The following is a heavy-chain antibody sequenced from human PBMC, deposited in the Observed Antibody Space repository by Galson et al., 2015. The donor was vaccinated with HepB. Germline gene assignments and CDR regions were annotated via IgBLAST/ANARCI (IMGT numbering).Heavy chain of an antibody. CDR3: AAESYSSGRCKYDY. D-gene: IGHD6-25*01. V-gene: IGHV1-58*01. J-gene: IGHJ4*02. Sequence: SVKVSCKASGFTFSNSAVQWVRQARGQGLEWIGWMVVGGGNTNYAQHFQGRLTITRDMSTGTAYMEMTSLRSEDTAVYYCAAESYSSGRCKYDYWGQGTLVTVSS. CDR1: GFTFSNSA. CDR2: MVVGGGNT.